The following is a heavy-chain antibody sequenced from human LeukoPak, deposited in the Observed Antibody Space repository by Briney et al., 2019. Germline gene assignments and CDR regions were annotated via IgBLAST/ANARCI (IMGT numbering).Heavy chain of an antibody. V-gene: IGHV4-38-2*01. CDR2: IYHSGST. Sequence: SETLSLTCAVSGYSISGSYYWGWIRQPPGKGLEWIGSIYHSGSTYYNPSLKSRVTISVDTSKNQFSLKLSSVTAADTAVYYCARRYYSNSFDYWGQGTLVTVSS. J-gene: IGHJ4*02. D-gene: IGHD4-11*01. CDR3: ARRYYSNSFDY. CDR1: GYSISGSYY.